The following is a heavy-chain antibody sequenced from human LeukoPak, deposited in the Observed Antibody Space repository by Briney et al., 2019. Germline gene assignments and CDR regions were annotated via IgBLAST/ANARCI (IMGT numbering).Heavy chain of an antibody. Sequence: SETLSLTCTVSGGSISSYYWSWIRQPPGKGLEWIGSIYYSGSTYYNPSLKSRVTISVDTSKNQFSLKLSSVTAADTAVYYCARIITIFGLDVWGKGTTVTVSS. CDR3: ARIITIFGLDV. V-gene: IGHV4-59*12. CDR1: GGSISSYY. CDR2: IYYSGST. J-gene: IGHJ6*04. D-gene: IGHD3-3*01.